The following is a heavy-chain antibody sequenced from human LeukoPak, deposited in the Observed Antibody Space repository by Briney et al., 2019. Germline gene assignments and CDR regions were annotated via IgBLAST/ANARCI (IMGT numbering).Heavy chain of an antibody. CDR1: GGSISSSPYY. CDR2: IYDSGST. J-gene: IGHJ4*02. CDR3: ARGGSYLGHCDY. Sequence: SETLSLTCTVSGGSISSSPYYWGWIRQPPGKGLEWIGYIYDSGSTNYNPSLKSRVTISVDTSKNKFSLKLSSVTAADTAVYYCARGGSYLGHCDYWGQGSLVTVSS. D-gene: IGHD1-26*01. V-gene: IGHV4-61*05.